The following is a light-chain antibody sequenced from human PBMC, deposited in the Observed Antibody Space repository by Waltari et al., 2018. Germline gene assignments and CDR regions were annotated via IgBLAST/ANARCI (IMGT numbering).Light chain of an antibody. CDR3: QHHVRLPAT. CDR1: QDIGHY. CDR2: ATS. Sequence: IVLTQSPGTLSLSPGGRATLSCRASQDIGHYLAWYQQKPGQAPRLLIYATSTRAAGIPHRFSGSGSGADFSLTITRLEPEDFAVYYCQHHVRLPATFGQGTKV. V-gene: IGKV3-20*01. J-gene: IGKJ1*01.